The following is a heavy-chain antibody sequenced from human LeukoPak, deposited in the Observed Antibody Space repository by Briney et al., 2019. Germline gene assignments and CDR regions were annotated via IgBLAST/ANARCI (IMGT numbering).Heavy chain of an antibody. Sequence: PSETLSLTCTVSGGSISSYYWSWIRQPPGKGLEWIGEINHSGSTNYNPSLKSRVTISVDTSKNQFSLRLSSVTAADTAVYFCARGQKYRYGYTVTELGSGYFDYWGQGTLVTVSS. V-gene: IGHV4-59*12. D-gene: IGHD5-18*01. CDR3: ARGQKYRYGYTVTELGSGYFDY. J-gene: IGHJ4*02. CDR2: INHSGST. CDR1: GGSISSYY.